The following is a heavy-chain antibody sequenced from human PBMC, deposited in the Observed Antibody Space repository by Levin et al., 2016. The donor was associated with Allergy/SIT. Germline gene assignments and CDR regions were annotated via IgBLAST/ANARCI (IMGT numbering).Heavy chain of an antibody. J-gene: IGHJ4*02. CDR1: GFSFNTYS. D-gene: IGHD2-8*01. V-gene: IGHV3-48*01. Sequence: GESLKISCAASGFSFNTYSMNWVRQAPGKGLEWVSFISSTSTSIHYADSVQGRFTISRDNAKNSLYLQLNSLRADDTALYYCGRDADCTDGVCFDYWGQGILVTVSS. CDR2: ISSTSTSI. CDR3: GRDADCTDGVCFDY.